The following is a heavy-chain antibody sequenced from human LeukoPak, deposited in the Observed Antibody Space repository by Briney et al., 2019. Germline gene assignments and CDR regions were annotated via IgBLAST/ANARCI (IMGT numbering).Heavy chain of an antibody. CDR2: INHSGST. V-gene: IGHV4-34*01. D-gene: IGHD5-24*01. CDR3: ARLRDGYTDY. Sequence: PSETLSLTCAVYGGSFSGYYWSWIRQPPGKGLEWIGEINHSGSTYYNPSLKSRVTISVDTSKNQFSLKLSSVTAADTAVYYCARLRDGYTDYWGQGTLVTVSS. CDR1: GGSFSGYY. J-gene: IGHJ4*02.